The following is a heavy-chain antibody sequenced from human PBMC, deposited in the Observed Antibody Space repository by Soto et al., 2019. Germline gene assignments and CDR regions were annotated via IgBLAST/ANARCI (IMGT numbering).Heavy chain of an antibody. Sequence: ASVKVSCKVSGYTLTELSMHWVRQAPGKGLEWMGGFDPEDGETIYAQKFQGRVTMTEDTSTDTAYMKLSSLRSEDTAVYYCATSVATDSYFDYWGQGTLVTVSS. V-gene: IGHV1-24*01. J-gene: IGHJ4*02. CDR3: ATSVATDSYFDY. D-gene: IGHD2-15*01. CDR2: FDPEDGET. CDR1: GYTLTELS.